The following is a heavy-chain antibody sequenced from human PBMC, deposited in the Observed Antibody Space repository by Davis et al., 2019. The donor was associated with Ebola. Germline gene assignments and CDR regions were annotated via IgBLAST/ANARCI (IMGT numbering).Heavy chain of an antibody. CDR2: IYHSGST. V-gene: IGHV4-30-2*01. Sequence: MPSETLSLTCAVSGGSISSGGYSWSWIRQPPGKGLEWIGYIYHSGSTYYNPSLKSRVTISVDRSKNQFSLKLSSVTAADTAVYYCARGRGVVAATVRFDYWGQGTLVTVSS. CDR3: ARGRGVVAATVRFDY. J-gene: IGHJ4*02. D-gene: IGHD2-15*01. CDR1: GGSISSGGYS.